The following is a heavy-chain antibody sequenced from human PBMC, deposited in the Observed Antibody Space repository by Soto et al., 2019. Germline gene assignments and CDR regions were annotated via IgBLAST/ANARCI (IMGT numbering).Heavy chain of an antibody. D-gene: IGHD3-10*01. CDR1: GGSISSYY. CDR2: IYYSGST. Sequence: SETLSLTCTVSGGSISSYYWSWIRQPPGKGLEWIGYIYYSGSTNYNPSLKSRVTISVDTSKNQFSLKLSSVTAADTAVYYCARCGFGERRTRDVVTWYFDYWGQGTLVTVSS. CDR3: ARCGFGERRTRDVVTWYFDY. V-gene: IGHV4-59*08. J-gene: IGHJ4*02.